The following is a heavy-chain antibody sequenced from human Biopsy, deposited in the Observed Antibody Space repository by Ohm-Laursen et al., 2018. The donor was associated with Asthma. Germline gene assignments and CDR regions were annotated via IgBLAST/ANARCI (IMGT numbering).Heavy chain of an antibody. CDR3: ARDPAGYYYFDY. Sequence: SLRLSCAATGFTFSSYGMHWVRQAPGKGLEWVAVIWYDGSNKYYADSVKGRFTISRDNSKNTLYLQMNSLRAEDTAVYYCARDPAGYYYFDYWGQGILVTVSS. D-gene: IGHD3-22*01. CDR2: IWYDGSNK. V-gene: IGHV3-33*01. CDR1: GFTFSSYG. J-gene: IGHJ4*02.